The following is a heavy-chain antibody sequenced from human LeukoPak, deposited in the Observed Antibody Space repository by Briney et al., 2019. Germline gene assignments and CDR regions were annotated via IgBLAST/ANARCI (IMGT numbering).Heavy chain of an antibody. CDR3: ARVGGSYYGAFDI. V-gene: IGHV3-21*01. Sequence: GGSLRLSCAASGFTFSSDSMNWVRQAPGKGLGWVSSISSSSSYIYYADSVKGRFTISRDYAKNSLYLQMNSLRAEDTAVYYCARVGGSYYGAFDIWGQGTMVTVSS. CDR2: ISSSSSYI. CDR1: GFTFSSDS. D-gene: IGHD1-26*01. J-gene: IGHJ3*02.